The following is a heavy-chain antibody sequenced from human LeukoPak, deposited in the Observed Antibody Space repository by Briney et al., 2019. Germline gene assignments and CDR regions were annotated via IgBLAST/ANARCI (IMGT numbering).Heavy chain of an antibody. CDR1: GFTFSSYS. V-gene: IGHV3-21*01. J-gene: IGHJ4*02. Sequence: GGSLRLSCAASGFTFSSYSMNWVRQAPGKGLEWVSSISSSSSYIYYADSVKGRFTISRDNAKNSLYLQMNSLRAEDTAMYYCARIMVRGVIIPPYFDYWGQGTLVTVSS. D-gene: IGHD3-10*01. CDR2: ISSSSSYI. CDR3: ARIMVRGVIIPPYFDY.